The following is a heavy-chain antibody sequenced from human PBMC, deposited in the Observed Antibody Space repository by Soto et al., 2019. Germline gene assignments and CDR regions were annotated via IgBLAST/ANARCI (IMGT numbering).Heavy chain of an antibody. CDR3: ARDQRYSSSWYRKTKTYGMDV. V-gene: IGHV3-21*01. CDR1: GFTFISYS. J-gene: IGHJ6*02. D-gene: IGHD6-13*01. CDR2: ISSSSSYI. Sequence: SLRLSCAASGFTFISYSMNWVRHAPGKGLEWVSSISSSSSYIYYADSVKGRFTISRDNAKNSLYLQMNSLRAEDTAVYYCARDQRYSSSWYRKTKTYGMDVWGQGTTVTVSS.